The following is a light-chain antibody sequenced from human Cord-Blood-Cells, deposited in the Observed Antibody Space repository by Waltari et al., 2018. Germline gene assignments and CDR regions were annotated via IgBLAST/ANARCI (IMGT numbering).Light chain of an antibody. CDR3: SSYISSSTRV. V-gene: IGLV2-14*03. J-gene: IGLJ3*02. CDR2: DVS. Sequence: QSALTQPTSVSGSPGQSITISCTGTSRAVGGYNYVSWYQHQPGKAPKLMIYDVSNRPSGVSNLFSGSKSGNTASLTISGLQAEDEADYYCSSYISSSTRVFGGGTKLTVL. CDR1: SRAVGGYNY.